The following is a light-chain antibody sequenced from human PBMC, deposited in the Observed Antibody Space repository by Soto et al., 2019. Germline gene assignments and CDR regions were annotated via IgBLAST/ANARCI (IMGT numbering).Light chain of an antibody. V-gene: IGKV3-20*01. J-gene: IGKJ1*01. CDR1: QSVSSSY. CDR3: QQYGNSPLT. CDR2: GAS. Sequence: VMTQSPATLSVSPGERAALSCRASQSVSSSYLAWYQQKPGQAPRLLIYGASSRATGIPDRFSGSGSGTDFTLTISRLEPEDFAVYYCQQYGNSPLTFGQGTKVDIK.